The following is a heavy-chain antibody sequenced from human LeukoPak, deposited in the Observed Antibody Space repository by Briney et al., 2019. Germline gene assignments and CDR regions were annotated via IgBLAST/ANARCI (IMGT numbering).Heavy chain of an antibody. CDR2: ISHSGST. CDR3: AKTYDLLTGYSVFDS. CDR1: GGSISSYY. D-gene: IGHD3-9*01. Sequence: SETLSLTRTVSGGSISSYYWSWIRQPPGKGVEWIGYISHSGSTNYNPSLKGRLTISVDTSKNQFSLKVTSVTAADTAVYYCAKTYDLLTGYSVFDSGGEATLVTVSS. V-gene: IGHV4-4*08. J-gene: IGHJ5*01.